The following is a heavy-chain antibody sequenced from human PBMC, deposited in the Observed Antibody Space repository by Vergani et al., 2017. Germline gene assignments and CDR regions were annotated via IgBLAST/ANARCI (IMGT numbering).Heavy chain of an antibody. D-gene: IGHD1-14*01. V-gene: IGHV4-59*01. Sequence: QVQLQESGPGLVRPSETLSLTCTVSGGSLSGYYWNWIRQTPGEGLEWIGYVEDSGYFNYNPSLKTRVSMSSDTSNNQFSLMLSSVTVADTAVYYCARSIVSRNPPDYFDSWGQGTLVTVSS. CDR1: GGSLSGYY. CDR3: ARSIVSRNPPDYFDS. CDR2: VEDSGYF. J-gene: IGHJ4*02.